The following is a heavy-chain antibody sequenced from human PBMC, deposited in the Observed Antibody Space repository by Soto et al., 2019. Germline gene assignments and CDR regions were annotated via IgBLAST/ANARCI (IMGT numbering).Heavy chain of an antibody. Sequence: SVKVSCKASGGTFSSYAISWVRQAPGQGLEWMGGIIPIFGTANYAQKFQGRVTITADESTSTAYMELSSLRSEDTAVYYCARAGRSGYDLGYYYGMDVWGQGTTVTVSS. D-gene: IGHD5-12*01. CDR1: GGTFSSYA. V-gene: IGHV1-69*13. CDR3: ARAGRSGYDLGYYYGMDV. J-gene: IGHJ6*02. CDR2: IIPIFGTA.